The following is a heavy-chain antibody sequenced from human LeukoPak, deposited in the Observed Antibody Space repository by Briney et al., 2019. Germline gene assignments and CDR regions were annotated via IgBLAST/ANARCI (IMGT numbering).Heavy chain of an antibody. J-gene: IGHJ6*02. V-gene: IGHV3-7*03. CDR2: IKQDGSDK. CDR1: GFTFSSYS. Sequence: PGGSLRLSCAASGFTFSSYSMNWVRQAPGKGLEWVANIKQDGSDKYYVDSVKGRFTISRDNAKNSLYLQMNSPRAEDTALYYCAKGHDAYYYYGMDVWGQGTTVTVSS. CDR3: AKGHDAYYYYGMDV. D-gene: IGHD1-1*01.